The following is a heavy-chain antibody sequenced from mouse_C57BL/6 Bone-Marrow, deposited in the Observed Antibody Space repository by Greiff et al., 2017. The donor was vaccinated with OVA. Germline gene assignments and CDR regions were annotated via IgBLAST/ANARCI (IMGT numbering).Heavy chain of an antibody. Sequence: EVQLKESGPGMVKPSQSLSLTCTVTGYSITSGYDWHWIRHFPGNKLEWMGYISYSGSTNYNPSLKSRISITHDTSKNHFFLKLNSVTTEDTATYYCARGGYFAWFAYWGQGTLVTVSA. CDR1: GYSITSGYD. D-gene: IGHD3-2*02. CDR2: ISYSGST. V-gene: IGHV3-1*01. CDR3: ARGGYFAWFAY. J-gene: IGHJ3*01.